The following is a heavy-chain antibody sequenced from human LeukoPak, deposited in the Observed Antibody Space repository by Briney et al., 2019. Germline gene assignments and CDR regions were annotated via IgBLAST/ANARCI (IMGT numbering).Heavy chain of an antibody. Sequence: SETLSLTCTVSGDSFSSYFWNWIRQPAGKGLEYIGRLYPSGSTDYNPSLKSRVTMSVDTSKNQVSLKLSSVTAADTAVYYCARHPGITAAGTGFDIWAKGQWSPSLQ. D-gene: IGHD6-13*01. J-gene: IGHJ3*02. CDR1: GDSFSSYF. CDR2: LYPSGST. V-gene: IGHV4-4*07. CDR3: ARHPGITAAGTGFDI.